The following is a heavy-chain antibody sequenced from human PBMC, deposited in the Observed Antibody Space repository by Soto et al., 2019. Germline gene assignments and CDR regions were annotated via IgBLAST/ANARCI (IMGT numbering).Heavy chain of an antibody. CDR1: GLTFSSYA. Sequence: GGSRRLSCAASGLTFSSYAMHWVRQAPGKGLEWVAVISYDGSNKYYADSVKGRFTISRDNSKNTLYLQMNSLRAEDTAVYYCAQQLGGFDYWGQGTLVTVSS. CDR3: AQQLGGFDY. D-gene: IGHD6-6*01. V-gene: IGHV3-30-3*01. CDR2: ISYDGSNK. J-gene: IGHJ4*02.